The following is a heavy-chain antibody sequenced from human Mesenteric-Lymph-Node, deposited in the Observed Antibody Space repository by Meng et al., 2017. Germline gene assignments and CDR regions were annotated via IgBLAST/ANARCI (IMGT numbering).Heavy chain of an antibody. D-gene: IGHD2-15*01. Sequence: ESGPATGNPSGNRYRGCAVSVHSITNHIWWAWVRESPRKALKWNGENPHRGSSAYNQSLNSRIRMSIDKSKNQFTRKLTSVNAADKAMYHCLRGSGGTVWGQGTLVTVSS. CDR3: LRGSGGTV. V-gene: IGHV4-4*02. CDR1: VHSITNHIW. CDR2: NPHRGSS. J-gene: IGHJ1*01.